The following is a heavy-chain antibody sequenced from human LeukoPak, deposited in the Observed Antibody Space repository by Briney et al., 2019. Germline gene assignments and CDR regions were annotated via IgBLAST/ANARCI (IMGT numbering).Heavy chain of an antibody. J-gene: IGHJ4*02. CDR3: ARGGPATVYYYDSSGYYRTNGFFDY. V-gene: IGHV4-39*01. CDR1: GGSISSSSYY. CDR2: IYYSGST. D-gene: IGHD3-22*01. Sequence: SETLSLTCTVSGGSISSSSYYWGWIRQPPGKGLEWIGSIYYSGSTYYNPSLKSRVTISVDTSKNQFSLKLSSVTAADTAVYYCARGGPATVYYYDSSGYYRTNGFFDYWGQGTLVTVSS.